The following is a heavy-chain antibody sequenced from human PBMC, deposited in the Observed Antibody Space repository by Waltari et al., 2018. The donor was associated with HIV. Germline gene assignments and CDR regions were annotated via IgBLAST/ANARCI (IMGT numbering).Heavy chain of an antibody. D-gene: IGHD1-1*01. CDR1: GASFRDYF. CDR2: VNAVGGV. V-gene: IGHV4-34*01. Sequence: QVRLQQWGTGLLKPSETLSRTCAVYGASFRDYFWNWIRQSPGQGLGWIGEVNAVGGVRYSPSFRSRVSMSIDAATNQFSMNLTSATAADTAVYYCARGRWKNRGPLPMDVWDQGATVTVSS. J-gene: IGHJ6*02. CDR3: ARGRWKNRGPLPMDV.